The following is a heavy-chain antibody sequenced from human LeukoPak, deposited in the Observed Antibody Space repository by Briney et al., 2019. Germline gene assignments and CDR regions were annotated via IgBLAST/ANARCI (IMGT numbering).Heavy chain of an antibody. J-gene: IGHJ4*02. D-gene: IGHD2-15*01. CDR1: GGSISSYY. CDR2: IYCSGST. Sequence: PSETLSLTYTVSGGSISSYYWSWIRQPPGKGLEWIGYIYCSGSTNYNPSLKSRVTISLDTSKDHFSLKLSSVTAADTAVYYCARGDMTNGVYFDYWGQGTLVTVSS. CDR3: ARGDMTNGVYFDY. V-gene: IGHV4-59*01.